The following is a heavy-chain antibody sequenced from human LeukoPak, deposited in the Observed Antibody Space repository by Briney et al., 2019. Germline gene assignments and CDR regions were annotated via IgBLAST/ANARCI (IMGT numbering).Heavy chain of an antibody. V-gene: IGHV3-48*03. Sequence: GGSLRLSCAASGFTFSSYEMNWVRQAPGKGLEWVSYISSSGSTIYYADSVKGRFTISRDNAKNSLYLQMSSLRAEDTAVYYCARSADYYYYYYYMDVWGKGTTVTVSS. CDR3: ARSADYYYYYYYMDV. CDR1: GFTFSSYE. CDR2: ISSSGSTI. J-gene: IGHJ6*03. D-gene: IGHD3-3*01.